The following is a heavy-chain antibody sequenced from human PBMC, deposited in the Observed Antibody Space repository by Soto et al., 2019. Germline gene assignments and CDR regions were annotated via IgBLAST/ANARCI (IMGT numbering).Heavy chain of an antibody. CDR1: GFTFSSYS. D-gene: IGHD3-22*01. J-gene: IGHJ6*02. CDR3: AREKGNYDRNGYYRHYGMDV. V-gene: IGHV3-48*01. Sequence: EVQLVESGGGLVQPGGSLRLSCAASGFTFSSYSMNWVRQAPGKGLEWVSYISSSSSTIYYADSVKGRFTISRDNAKNSLYLQMNSLRAEDTAVYYCAREKGNYDRNGYYRHYGMDVWGQGTTVTVSS. CDR2: ISSSSSTI.